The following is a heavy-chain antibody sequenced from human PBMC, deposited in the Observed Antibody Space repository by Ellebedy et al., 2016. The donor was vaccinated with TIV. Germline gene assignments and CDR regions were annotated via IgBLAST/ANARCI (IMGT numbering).Heavy chain of an antibody. CDR1: GGSISSSNYY. D-gene: IGHD3-10*01. CDR3: ARDRNMLRGVVAY. CDR2: IYYSGST. V-gene: IGHV4-39*07. J-gene: IGHJ4*02. Sequence: MPSETLSLTCTVSGGSISSSNYYWGWIRQPPGKGLEWIGSIYYSGSTFYNPSPKSRVTISVDTSKNQFSLKLNSVTAADTAVYYCARDRNMLRGVVAYWGQGTLVTVSS.